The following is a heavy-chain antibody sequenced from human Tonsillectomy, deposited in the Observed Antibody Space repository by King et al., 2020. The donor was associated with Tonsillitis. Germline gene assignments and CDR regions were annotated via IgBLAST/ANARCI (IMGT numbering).Heavy chain of an antibody. Sequence: QLVQSGGGLVQPGGSLRLSCAASGFTFSSYSMNWVRQAPGKGLEWVSYISSSSSTIYYADSVKGRFTISRDNAKNSLYLQMNSLRAEDTAVYYCARDLTICSSTSCYLDYWGQGTLVTVSS. J-gene: IGHJ4*02. V-gene: IGHV3-48*01. D-gene: IGHD2-2*01. CDR2: ISSSSSTI. CDR3: ARDLTICSSTSCYLDY. CDR1: GFTFSSYS.